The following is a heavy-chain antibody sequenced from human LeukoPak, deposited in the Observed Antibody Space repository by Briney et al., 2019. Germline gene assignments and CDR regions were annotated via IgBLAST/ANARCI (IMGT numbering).Heavy chain of an antibody. V-gene: IGHV4-39*01. CDR2: MYYTGST. CDR3: ARHVGYYDTTGNFRDY. CDR1: GGSVSSSSYY. Sequence: SETLSLTCTVSGGSVSSSSYYWGWIGQPPGKGLEWIGSMYYTGSTYYNPSLKSRVTISVDTSKNQFSLKLSSVTAADTAVYYCARHVGYYDTTGNFRDYWGQGTLVTVSS. D-gene: IGHD3-22*01. J-gene: IGHJ4*02.